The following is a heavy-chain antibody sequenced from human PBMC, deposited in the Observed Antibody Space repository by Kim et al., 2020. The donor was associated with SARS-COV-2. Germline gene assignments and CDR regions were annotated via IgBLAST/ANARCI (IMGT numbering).Heavy chain of an antibody. Sequence: GGSLRLSCAASGFTFSGSAMHWVRQASGKGLEWVGRIRSKANSYATAYAASVKGRFTISRDDSKNTAYLQMNSLKTEDTAVYYCTSYYYGSGSYYKPLDYWGQGTLVTVSS. CDR3: TSYYYGSGSYYKPLDY. V-gene: IGHV3-73*01. D-gene: IGHD3-10*01. CDR2: IRSKANSYAT. J-gene: IGHJ4*02. CDR1: GFTFSGSA.